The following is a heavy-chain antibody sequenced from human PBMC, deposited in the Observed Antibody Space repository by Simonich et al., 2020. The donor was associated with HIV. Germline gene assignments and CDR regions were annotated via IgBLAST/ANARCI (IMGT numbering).Heavy chain of an antibody. CDR3: ARRHPTAVTTPYFDY. J-gene: IGHJ4*02. CDR2: INHRGST. CDR1: GGSFSGYY. V-gene: IGHV4-34*01. D-gene: IGHD4-17*01. Sequence: QVQLQQWGAGLLKPSETLSLTCAVYGGSFSGYYWSWIRQPPGKGLEWIGEINHRGSTNYNPSLKSRVTISVDTSKNQFSLKLSSVTAADTAEYYCARRHPTAVTTPYFDYWGQGTLVTVSS.